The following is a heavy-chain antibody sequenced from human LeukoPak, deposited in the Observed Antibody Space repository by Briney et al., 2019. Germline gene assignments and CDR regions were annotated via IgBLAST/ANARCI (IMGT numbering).Heavy chain of an antibody. Sequence: PSETLSLTCAVYGGSFSGYYWSWIRQPPGKGLEWIGEINHSGSTNYNPSLKSRVTISVDTSKNKFSMKLSSVTAADTAVYYCARASSSSKGRYYYYYYYMDVWGKGTTVTVSS. CDR1: GGSFSGYY. J-gene: IGHJ6*03. D-gene: IGHD6-6*01. CDR3: ARASSSSKGRYYYYYYYMDV. V-gene: IGHV4-34*01. CDR2: INHSGST.